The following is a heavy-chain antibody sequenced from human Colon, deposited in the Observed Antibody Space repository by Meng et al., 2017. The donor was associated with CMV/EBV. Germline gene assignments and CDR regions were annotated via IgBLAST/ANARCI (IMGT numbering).Heavy chain of an antibody. V-gene: IGHV1-46*01. CDR2: INPSDGST. CDR3: ARDPPTGYGMDV. J-gene: IGHJ6*02. D-gene: IGHD1-14*01. Sequence: ASVKVSCKASGYTFTSYYMHWVRQAPGQGLEWMGIINPSDGSTSYAQKFQGRVTMTRDTSTSTVYMELSSLRSEDTAVYYCARDPPTGYGMDVWGQGTTVTVSS. CDR1: GYTFTSYY.